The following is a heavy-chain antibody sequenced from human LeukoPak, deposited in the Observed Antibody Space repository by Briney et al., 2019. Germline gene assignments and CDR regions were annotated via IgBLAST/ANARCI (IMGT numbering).Heavy chain of an antibody. V-gene: IGHV3-21*01. CDR2: IGISSGYI. CDR1: GFTFNTYN. Sequence: PGGSLRLSCVASGFTFNTYNMNWVRQAPGKGLEWVSSIGISSGYIFYTDSVRGRFTISRDHTTNSLYLQMNSLRAEDSAVYYCARGGPGGWHISYWGQGTLVTVSS. CDR3: ARGGPGGWHISY. J-gene: IGHJ4*02. D-gene: IGHD6-19*01.